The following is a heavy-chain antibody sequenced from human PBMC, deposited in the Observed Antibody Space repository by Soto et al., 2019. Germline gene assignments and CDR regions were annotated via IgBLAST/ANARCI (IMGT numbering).Heavy chain of an antibody. CDR3: ARGVTGTNVYYYYMDV. D-gene: IGHD1-7*01. Sequence: SETLSLTCTVSGGSISSYYWSWIRQPPGKGLEWIGYIYYSGSTNYNPSLKSRVTISVDTSKNQFSLKLSSVTAADTAVYYCARGVTGTNVYYYYMDVWGKGTTVTVSS. CDR2: IYYSGST. CDR1: GGSISSYY. J-gene: IGHJ6*03. V-gene: IGHV4-59*08.